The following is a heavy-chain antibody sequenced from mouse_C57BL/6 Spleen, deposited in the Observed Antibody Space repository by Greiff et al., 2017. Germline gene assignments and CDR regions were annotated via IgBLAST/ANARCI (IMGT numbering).Heavy chain of an antibody. J-gene: IGHJ2*01. Sequence: QVQLKESGPELVKPGASVKISCKASGYAFSSSWMNWVKQRPGKGLEWIGRIYPGDGDTNYNGKFKGKATLTADKSSSTAYMQLSSLTSEDSAVYFCARWSFDYWGQGTTLTVSS. CDR1: GYAFSSSW. CDR3: ARWSFDY. V-gene: IGHV1-82*01. CDR2: IYPGDGDT.